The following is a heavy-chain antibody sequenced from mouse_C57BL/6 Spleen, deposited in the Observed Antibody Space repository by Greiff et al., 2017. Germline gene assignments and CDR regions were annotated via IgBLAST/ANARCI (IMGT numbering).Heavy chain of an antibody. Sequence: EVKVEESGGGLVKPGGSLKLSCAASGFTFSDYGMHWVRQAPEKGLEWVAYISSGSSTIYYADTVKGRFTISRDNAKNTLFLQMTSLRSEDTAMYYCARDYSNYSSWFAYWGQGTLVTVSA. CDR1: GFTFSDYG. D-gene: IGHD2-5*01. J-gene: IGHJ3*01. CDR3: ARDYSNYSSWFAY. V-gene: IGHV5-17*01. CDR2: ISSGSSTI.